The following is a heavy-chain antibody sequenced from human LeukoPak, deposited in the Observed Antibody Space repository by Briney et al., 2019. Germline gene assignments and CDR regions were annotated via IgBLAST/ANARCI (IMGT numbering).Heavy chain of an antibody. CDR1: RFAFSNYG. Sequence: LAGGSLRLSCAASRFAFSNYGMNWVRQAPGKGLEWVSGITGSGSTTYYADSVKGRFTISRDNSKNTLYLQMNSPRAEDTAAYYCAKDGNWARFENWGQGTLVTVSS. V-gene: IGHV3-23*01. CDR3: AKDGNWARFEN. J-gene: IGHJ4*02. CDR2: ITGSGSTT. D-gene: IGHD7-27*01.